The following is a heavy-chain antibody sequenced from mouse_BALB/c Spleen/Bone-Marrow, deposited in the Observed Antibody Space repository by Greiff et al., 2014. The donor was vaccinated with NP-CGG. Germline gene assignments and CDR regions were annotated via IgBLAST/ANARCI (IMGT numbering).Heavy chain of an antibody. Sequence: QVQLQQSGAELMKPGASVKISCKATGYTFSSYWIEWVKQRPGHGLEWIGEILPGSGSTNYNEKFKGKATFTADTSSNTAYMQLSSLTSEDSAGYYCARFYYYGSSYYFDYWGQGTTLTVSS. D-gene: IGHD1-1*01. CDR1: GYTFSSYW. V-gene: IGHV1-9*01. CDR2: ILPGSGST. CDR3: ARFYYYGSSYYFDY. J-gene: IGHJ2*01.